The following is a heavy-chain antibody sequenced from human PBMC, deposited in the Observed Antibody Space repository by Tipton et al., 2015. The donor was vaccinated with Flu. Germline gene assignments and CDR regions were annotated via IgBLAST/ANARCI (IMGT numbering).Heavy chain of an antibody. Sequence: PGLVKPSETLSLTCIVSGDSITSYFWSWIRQPPGKEMEWIGYVYHTGTTKFNPSLESRVTMSVDTSRSQISLKLSSVTVADTAMYYCARGGSTFDSWGRGTLATVSS. D-gene: IGHD3-10*01. J-gene: IGHJ4*02. CDR3: ARGGSTFDS. CDR1: GDSITSYF. CDR2: VYHTGTT. V-gene: IGHV4-59*01.